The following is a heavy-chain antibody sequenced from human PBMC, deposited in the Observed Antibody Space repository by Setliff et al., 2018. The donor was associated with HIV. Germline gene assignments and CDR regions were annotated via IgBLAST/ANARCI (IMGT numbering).Heavy chain of an antibody. J-gene: IGHJ4*02. V-gene: IGHV5-51*01. D-gene: IGHD4-17*01. Sequence: PGESLKVSCVASGYSFTNKWIGWVRQTPGKGLEWMGIIYPGDSQTKYNPSFQGQVTISVDKSLRTAYLQWSSLKTSDTAFYFCARGADYRDVWGQGTLVTVSS. CDR2: IYPGDSQT. CDR3: ARGADYRDV. CDR1: GYSFTNKW.